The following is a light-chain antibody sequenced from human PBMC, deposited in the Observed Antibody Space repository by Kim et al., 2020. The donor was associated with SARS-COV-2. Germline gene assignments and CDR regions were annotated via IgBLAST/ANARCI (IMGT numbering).Light chain of an antibody. V-gene: IGLV3-19*01. J-gene: IGLJ7*01. CDR3: NARDSSGNHAV. CDR1: SLRRYY. CDR2: GKN. Sequence: ALGPTVSITRQGDSLRRYYASWYQQKPGQAPVLVIYGKNNRPSGIPDRFSGSGSGNTASLTITGAQAEDEADYYCNARDSSGNHAVFGGGTQLTVL.